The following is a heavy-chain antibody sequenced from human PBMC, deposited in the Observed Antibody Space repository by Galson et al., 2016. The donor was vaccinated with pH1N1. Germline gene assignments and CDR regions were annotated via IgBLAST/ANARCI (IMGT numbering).Heavy chain of an antibody. CDR1: GFTFGYHG. CDR2: INWSSGSI. D-gene: IGHD4-17*01. J-gene: IGHJ3*02. CDR3: VTDSGDGDRNLVPHDAFDI. V-gene: IGHV3-9*01. Sequence: SLRLSCAAAGFTFGYHGMHWVRQVPGKGLEWVSGINWSSGSIAYADSVRGRFTISRDNAKNSLYLQMNSLRPEDTALYYCVTDSGDGDRNLVPHDAFDIWGQGTRVTVSS.